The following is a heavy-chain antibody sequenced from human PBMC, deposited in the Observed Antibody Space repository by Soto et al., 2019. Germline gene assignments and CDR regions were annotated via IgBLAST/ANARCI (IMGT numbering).Heavy chain of an antibody. D-gene: IGHD3-3*01. CDR2: INHSGST. CDR3: ARAPYDFWSGDDAFDI. CDR1: GGSFSGYY. Sequence: SETLSLTCAVYGGSFSGYYWSWIRQPPGKGLEWIGEINHSGSTNYNPSLKSRVTISVDTSKNQFSLKLSSVTAADTAVYYCARAPYDFWSGDDAFDIWGQGKMVTVSS. V-gene: IGHV4-34*01. J-gene: IGHJ3*02.